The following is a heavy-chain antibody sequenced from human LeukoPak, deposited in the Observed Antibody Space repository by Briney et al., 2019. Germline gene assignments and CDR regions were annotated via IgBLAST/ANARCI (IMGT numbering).Heavy chain of an antibody. Sequence: PSETLSLTCTVSGDSISSTSYYWGWIRQPPGKGLDWIGSIYYSGNTYYNPSLKSRVTISVDTSKNQFSLKLSSVTAADTAVYYCARGGWNKFDYWGQGTLVTVSS. D-gene: IGHD3-22*01. J-gene: IGHJ4*02. CDR1: GDSISSTSYY. V-gene: IGHV4-39*07. CDR3: ARGGWNKFDY. CDR2: IYYSGNT.